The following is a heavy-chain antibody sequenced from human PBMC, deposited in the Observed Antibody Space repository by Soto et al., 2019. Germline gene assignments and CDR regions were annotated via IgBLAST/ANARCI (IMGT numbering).Heavy chain of an antibody. CDR1: GVTFSSYG. Sequence: GGSLRLSCAASGVTFSSYGMHWVRQAPGKGLEWVAVISYDGSNKYYADSVKGRFTISRDNSKNTLYLQMNSLRAEDTAVYYCAKDRRAYSSSRLHLVPADYWGQGTLVTVSS. CDR2: ISYDGSNK. D-gene: IGHD6-13*01. V-gene: IGHV3-30*18. CDR3: AKDRRAYSSSRLHLVPADY. J-gene: IGHJ4*02.